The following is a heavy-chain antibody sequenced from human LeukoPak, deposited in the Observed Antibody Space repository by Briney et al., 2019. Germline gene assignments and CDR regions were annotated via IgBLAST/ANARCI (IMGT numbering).Heavy chain of an antibody. CDR1: GGSFSGYY. CDR3: ARITIFPPVYYYYGMDV. D-gene: IGHD3-9*01. Sequence: SETLSHTCAVYGGSFSGYYWSWLRQPPGKGLEWIGEINHSGSTNYNPSLKSRVTISVDTSKNQFSLRLSSVTAADTAVYYCARITIFPPVYYYYGMDVWGQGTTVTVSS. V-gene: IGHV4-34*01. CDR2: INHSGST. J-gene: IGHJ6*02.